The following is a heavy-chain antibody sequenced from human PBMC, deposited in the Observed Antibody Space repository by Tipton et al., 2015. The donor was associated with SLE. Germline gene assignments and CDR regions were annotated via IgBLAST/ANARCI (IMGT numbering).Heavy chain of an antibody. J-gene: IGHJ4*02. Sequence: QLVQSGPEVKRPGASVTVSCKVSGYIFTSYGISWVRQAPGQGLEWMGWISPYNGYTNYAQKFQDRVTMTTDTSTNTASMELRSLRSDDTAIYYCAREYCSGGSCYYFDYWGQGTLVTVSS. CDR2: ISPYNGYT. V-gene: IGHV1-18*01. D-gene: IGHD2-15*01. CDR3: AREYCSGGSCYYFDY. CDR1: GYIFTSYG.